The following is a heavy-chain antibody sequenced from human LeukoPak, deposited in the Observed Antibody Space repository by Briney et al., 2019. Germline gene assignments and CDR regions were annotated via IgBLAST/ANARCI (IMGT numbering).Heavy chain of an antibody. CDR3: ARSRSRPLLPPLPKSQYYFDF. CDR1: GGSISSYY. D-gene: IGHD2-21*01. CDR2: IYTSGST. V-gene: IGHV4-4*07. Sequence: SETLFLTCTVSGGSISSYYWSWIRQPAGKGLEWIGRIYTSGSTNYNPSLKSRVTISVDTSKNQFSLKLRSVTAADTATYYCARSRSRPLLPPLPKSQYYFDFWGQGTLVTVSS. J-gene: IGHJ4*02.